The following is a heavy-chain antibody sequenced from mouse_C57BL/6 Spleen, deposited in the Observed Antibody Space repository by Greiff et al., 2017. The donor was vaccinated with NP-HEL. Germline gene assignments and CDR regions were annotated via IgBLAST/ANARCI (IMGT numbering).Heavy chain of an antibody. CDR2: IDPSDSYP. V-gene: IGHV1-50*01. J-gene: IGHJ3*01. D-gene: IGHD1-1*01. Sequence: VQLQQPGAELVKPGASVKLSCKASGYTFTSYWMQWVKQRPGQGLEWIGEIDPSDSYPNYNQKFKGKATLTVDTSSSTAYMQLSSLTSEDSAVYYCARDYGSSSFPYWGQGTLVTVSA. CDR1: GYTFTSYW. CDR3: ARDYGSSSFPY.